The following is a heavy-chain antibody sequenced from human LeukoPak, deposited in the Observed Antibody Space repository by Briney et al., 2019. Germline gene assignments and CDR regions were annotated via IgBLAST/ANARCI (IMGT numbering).Heavy chain of an antibody. J-gene: IGHJ6*04. V-gene: IGHV3-48*03. CDR1: GFTFDDYG. CDR3: AELGITMIGGV. Sequence: GGSLRLSCAASGFTFDDYGMSWVRQAPGKGLEWVSYISSSGSTIYYADSVKDRFTISRDNAKNSLYLQMNSLRAEDTAVYYCAELGITMIGGVWGKGTTVTISS. D-gene: IGHD3-10*02. CDR2: ISSSGSTI.